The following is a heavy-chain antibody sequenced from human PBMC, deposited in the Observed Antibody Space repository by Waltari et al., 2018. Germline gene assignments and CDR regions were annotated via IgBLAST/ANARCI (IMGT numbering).Heavy chain of an antibody. D-gene: IGHD1-26*01. Sequence: QVQLQQWGAGLLKPSETLSLTCAVYGGSFSGYYWSWIRQPPGKGLEWIGEINHRGSTNYNPSLKSRVTISVDTSKNQFSLKLSSVTAADTAVYYCATGISRDLDYWGQGTLVTVSS. V-gene: IGHV4-34*01. CDR3: ATGISRDLDY. CDR1: GGSFSGYY. CDR2: INHRGST. J-gene: IGHJ4*02.